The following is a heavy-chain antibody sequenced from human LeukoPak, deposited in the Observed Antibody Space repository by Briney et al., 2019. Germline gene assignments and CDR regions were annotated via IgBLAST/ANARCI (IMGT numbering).Heavy chain of an antibody. CDR2: VSGSGGST. V-gene: IGHV3-23*01. CDR3: AKDLEIVVVITHHFVY. Sequence: GGSLRLSCAASGFTFSSYAITWVRQAPGKGLEWVSGVSGSGGSTNYADSVKGRFTISRDNAKNTLYLQMNTLRADDRAVYYCAKDLEIVVVITHHFVYWGQGALVTVSS. J-gene: IGHJ4*02. CDR1: GFTFSSYA. D-gene: IGHD3-22*01.